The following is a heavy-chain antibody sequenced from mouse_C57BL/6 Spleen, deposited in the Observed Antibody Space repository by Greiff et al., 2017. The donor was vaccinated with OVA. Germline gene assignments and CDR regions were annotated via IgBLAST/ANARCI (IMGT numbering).Heavy chain of an antibody. CDR1: GFSLTSYG. CDR3: ARHGGVLGGRVDAMDY. Sequence: QVQLKESGPGLVAPSQRLSITCTVSGFSLTSYGVHWVRQPPGKGLEWLVVIWSDGSTTYNSALKSRLSISKDNSKSQVFLKMNSLQTDDTAMYYGARHGGVLGGRVDAMDYWGQGTSVTVSS. CDR2: IWSDGST. J-gene: IGHJ4*01. V-gene: IGHV2-6-1*01. D-gene: IGHD1-3*01.